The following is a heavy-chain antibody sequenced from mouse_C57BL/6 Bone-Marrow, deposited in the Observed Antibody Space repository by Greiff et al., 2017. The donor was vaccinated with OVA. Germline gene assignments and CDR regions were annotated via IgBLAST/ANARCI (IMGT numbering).Heavy chain of an antibody. V-gene: IGHV5-4*03. CDR2: ISDGGSYT. Sequence: EVKLMESGGGLVKPGGSLKLSCAASGFTFSSYAMSWVRQTPEKRLEWVATISDGGSYTYYPDNVKGRFTISRDNAKNNLYLQMSHLKSEDTAMYYCARGAYGSGDFGYWGQGTTLTVSS. CDR1: GFTFSSYA. D-gene: IGHD1-1*01. J-gene: IGHJ2*01. CDR3: ARGAYGSGDFGY.